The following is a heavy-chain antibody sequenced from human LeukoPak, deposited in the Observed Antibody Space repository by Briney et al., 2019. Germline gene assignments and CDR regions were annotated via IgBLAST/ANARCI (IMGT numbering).Heavy chain of an antibody. CDR2: ISSSGNTI. V-gene: IGHV3-48*03. Sequence: GGSLRLSCAVSGFTFSNYEMNWVRQAPGEGLQWVSYISSSGNTIYYADSVKGRFSISRDNAKNSLYLQMNSLRAEDTAVYYCARDHSSGWYYFDYWGPGTLVTVSS. CDR1: GFTFSNYE. CDR3: ARDHSSGWYYFDY. J-gene: IGHJ4*02. D-gene: IGHD6-19*01.